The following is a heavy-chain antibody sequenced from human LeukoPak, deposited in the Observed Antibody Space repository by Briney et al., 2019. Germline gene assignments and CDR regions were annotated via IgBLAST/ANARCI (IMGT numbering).Heavy chain of an antibody. CDR3: AREREFITTLYYMDV. Sequence: ASVKVSCKASGYTFSSYVMNWVRQAPGQGLEWMGWINTNTGNPTYAQGFTGRFVFSLDTSVSTAYLQISSLKAEDTAVYYCAREREFITTLYYMDVWGKGTTVTVSS. J-gene: IGHJ6*03. CDR1: GYTFSSYV. V-gene: IGHV7-4-1*02. CDR2: INTNTGNP. D-gene: IGHD3-22*01.